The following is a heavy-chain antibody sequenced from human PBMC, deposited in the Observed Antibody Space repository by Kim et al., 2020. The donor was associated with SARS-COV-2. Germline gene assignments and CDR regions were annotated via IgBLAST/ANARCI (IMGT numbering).Heavy chain of an antibody. Sequence: SVNGRFTISRDDSKNTLYLQMNSLRAEDTAVYYCARSRLYYYDSSGYYDYWGQGTLVTVSS. J-gene: IGHJ4*02. D-gene: IGHD3-22*01. V-gene: IGHV3-53*01. CDR3: ARSRLYYYDSSGYYDY.